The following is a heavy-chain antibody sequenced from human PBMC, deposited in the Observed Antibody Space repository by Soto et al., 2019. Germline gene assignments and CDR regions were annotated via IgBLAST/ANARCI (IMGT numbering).Heavy chain of an antibody. CDR3: ARTADWFDP. V-gene: IGHV4-39*01. CDR1: GGSISSSSYY. J-gene: IGHJ5*02. CDR2: IYYSGST. Sequence: QLQLQESGPGLVKPSETLSLTCTVSGGSISSSSYYWGWIRQPPGKGLEWIGSIYYSGSTYYNPSHMSQDTISVDTSKNQCPLKLSAVTAADTAVYYCARTADWFDPWGQGTLVTVSS.